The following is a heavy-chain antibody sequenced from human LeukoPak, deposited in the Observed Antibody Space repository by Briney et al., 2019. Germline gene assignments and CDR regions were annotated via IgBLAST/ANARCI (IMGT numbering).Heavy chain of an antibody. CDR3: ARAWGDSSSWYAEPNAFDI. CDR2: INHSGST. D-gene: IGHD6-13*01. Sequence: SETLSLTCAVYGGSFTNYYWSWIRQPPGKGLEWIGEINHSGSTNYNPSLKSRVTISVDMSKNQFSLKLSSVTAADTAVYYCARAWGDSSSWYAEPNAFDIWGQGTMVTVSS. J-gene: IGHJ3*02. CDR1: GGSFTNYY. V-gene: IGHV4-34*01.